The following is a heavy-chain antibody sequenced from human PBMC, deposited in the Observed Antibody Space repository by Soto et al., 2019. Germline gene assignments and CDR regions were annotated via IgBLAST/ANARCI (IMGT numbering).Heavy chain of an antibody. Sequence: PSETLSLTCAVYGGSFSGYYWSWIRQPPGKGLEWIGEINHSGSTNYNPSLKSRVTISVDTSKNQFSLKLSSVTAADTAVYYCARGRKGAVAVPNRFDYWGQGTLVTVSS. V-gene: IGHV4-34*01. J-gene: IGHJ4*02. CDR3: ARGRKGAVAVPNRFDY. CDR2: INHSGST. CDR1: GGSFSGYY. D-gene: IGHD6-19*01.